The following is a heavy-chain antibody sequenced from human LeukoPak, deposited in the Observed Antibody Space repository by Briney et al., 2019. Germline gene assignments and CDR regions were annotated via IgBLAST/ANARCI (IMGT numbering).Heavy chain of an antibody. V-gene: IGHV3-23*01. D-gene: IGHD4-17*01. J-gene: IGHJ4*02. CDR1: GFTFSNHA. CDR3: ARRGESTTYGDYRFDY. Sequence: GGSLRLSCTASGFTFSNHAMSWVRQAPGRGLEWVSAISGSSGLTYYADSVKGRFTISRDNSKNTLFLQMNSLRAEDTAVYYCARRGESTTYGDYRFDYWGQGTLVTVSS. CDR2: ISGSSGLT.